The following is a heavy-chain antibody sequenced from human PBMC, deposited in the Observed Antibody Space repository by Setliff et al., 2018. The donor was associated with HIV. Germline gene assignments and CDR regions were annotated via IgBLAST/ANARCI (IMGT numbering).Heavy chain of an antibody. CDR2: INHSGST. CDR3: ARGLEVAATGLSSMGYYYYYMGV. V-gene: IGHV4-34*01. D-gene: IGHD6-13*01. Sequence: SETLSLTCAVYGGSFSGYYWSWIRQPPGKGLEWIGEINHSGSTNYSPSLKSRVTMSVDTYKNQFSLKLSSVTAADTAVYYCARGLEVAATGLSSMGYYYYYMGVWGKGTTVTVSS. CDR1: GGSFSGYY. J-gene: IGHJ6*03.